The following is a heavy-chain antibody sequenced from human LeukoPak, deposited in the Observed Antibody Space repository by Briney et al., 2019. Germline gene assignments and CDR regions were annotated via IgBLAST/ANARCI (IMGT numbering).Heavy chain of an antibody. J-gene: IGHJ4*02. CDR3: ARELRFLEWLLYDY. Sequence: ASVKVSCKASGYTFTSYGISWVRQAPGQGLEWMGWISAYNGNTNYAQKLQGRVTMTTDTPTSTAYMELRSLRSDDTAVYYCARELRFLEWLLYDYWGQGTLVTVSS. CDR1: GYTFTSYG. CDR2: ISAYNGNT. V-gene: IGHV1-18*01. D-gene: IGHD3-3*01.